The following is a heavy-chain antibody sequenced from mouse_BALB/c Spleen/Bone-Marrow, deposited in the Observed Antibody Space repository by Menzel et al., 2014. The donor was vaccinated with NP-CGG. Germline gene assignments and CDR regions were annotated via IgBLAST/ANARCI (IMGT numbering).Heavy chain of an antibody. D-gene: IGHD2-4*01. Sequence: VQLQQSGAEPVKPGASEKLSCKASGHIFTSYYLYWAKQRPGQGLEWIGEINASNGGTNFTEKFKSKATLTVDKSSSTAYMQLSSLTSDHFAVYYCTRSNDNGFADWSRATLIAVSA. CDR1: GHIFTSYY. J-gene: IGHJ3*01. V-gene: IGHV1S81*02. CDR3: TRSNDNGFAD. CDR2: INASNGGT.